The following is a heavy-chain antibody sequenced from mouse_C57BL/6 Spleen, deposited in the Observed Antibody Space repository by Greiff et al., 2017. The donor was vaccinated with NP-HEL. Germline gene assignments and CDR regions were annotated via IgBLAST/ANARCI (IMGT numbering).Heavy chain of an antibody. D-gene: IGHD2-4*01. Sequence: VQLKESGPELVKPGASVKISCKASGYSFTDYNMNWVKQSNGKSLEWIGVINPNYGTTSYNQKFKGKATLTVDQSSSTAYMQLNSLTSEDSAVYYCARGRGGLRRDYAMDYWGQGTSVTVSS. CDR3: ARGRGGLRRDYAMDY. CDR2: INPNYGTT. J-gene: IGHJ4*01. V-gene: IGHV1-39*01. CDR1: GYSFTDYN.